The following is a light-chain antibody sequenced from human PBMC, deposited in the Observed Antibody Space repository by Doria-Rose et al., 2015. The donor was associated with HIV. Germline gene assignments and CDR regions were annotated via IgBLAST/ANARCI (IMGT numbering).Light chain of an antibody. CDR1: QSFSSTY. J-gene: IGKJ1*01. CDR2: DGS. V-gene: IGKV3-20*01. Sequence: EIVLTQSPGTLSLSPGERATLSCRASQSFSSTYLAWYQQKPGQAPSLLIYDGSTRATGIPDRFSASGSGTDFTLTINRLEPEDFALYYCHQYGTSRTSGQGTKVEI. CDR3: HQYGTSRT.